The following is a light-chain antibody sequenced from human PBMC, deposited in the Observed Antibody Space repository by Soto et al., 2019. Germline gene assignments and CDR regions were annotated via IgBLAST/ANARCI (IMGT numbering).Light chain of an antibody. J-gene: IGLJ3*02. CDR3: SSYTSSSTWV. Sequence: QSALTQPAFVSGSPGQSITISCTGTSSDVGGYDYVSWYQPHPGTAPNVMIFHVSYRPSGVSSRFSGSKSGNTASLTISGLQPEDEADYYCSSYTSSSTWVFGGGTKLTVL. V-gene: IGLV2-14*01. CDR2: HVS. CDR1: SSDVGGYDY.